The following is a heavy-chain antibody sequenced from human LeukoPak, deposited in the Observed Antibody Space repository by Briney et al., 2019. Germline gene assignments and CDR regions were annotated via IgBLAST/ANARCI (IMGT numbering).Heavy chain of an antibody. CDR3: VFRDGSGF. J-gene: IGHJ4*02. Sequence: PGGSLRLSCSASGFAFNKYAVHWVRQAPGKGLEYVSAISKSGGGTYYADSVKGRFTISRDNSKNTLYLQMNSLRTEDTAVYHCVFRDGSGFWGQGTLVTVTS. CDR1: GFAFNKYA. CDR2: ISKSGGGT. V-gene: IGHV3-64D*06. D-gene: IGHD6-19*01.